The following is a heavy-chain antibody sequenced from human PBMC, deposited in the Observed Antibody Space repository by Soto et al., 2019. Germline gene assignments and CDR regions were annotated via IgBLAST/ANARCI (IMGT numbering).Heavy chain of an antibody. CDR2: IVPIYRTA. V-gene: IGHV1-69*13. D-gene: IGHD6-13*01. CDR3: VRDSGAKLSSS. CDR1: GFSFGDYF. Sequence: GASVKVSCKASGFSFGDYFMHWVRQAPGQGLEWMGGIVPIYRTADYAQKFQGRVTITADESARTSYMELRSLKSQDTAVYYCVRDSGAKLSSSWGQGTLVTVSS. J-gene: IGHJ4*02.